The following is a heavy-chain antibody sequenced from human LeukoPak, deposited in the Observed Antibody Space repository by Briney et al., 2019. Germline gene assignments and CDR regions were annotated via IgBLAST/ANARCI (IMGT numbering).Heavy chain of an antibody. J-gene: IGHJ4*02. D-gene: IGHD5-24*01. Sequence: PGGSLRLSCAASGFTFSSYSMNWVRQAPGKGLEWVSSISSSSYIYYADSVKGRFTISRDNAKNSLYLQMNSLRAEDTAVYYCARDWVEMATIPVFDYWGQGTLVTVSS. CDR2: ISSSSYI. CDR1: GFTFSSYS. CDR3: ARDWVEMATIPVFDY. V-gene: IGHV3-21*01.